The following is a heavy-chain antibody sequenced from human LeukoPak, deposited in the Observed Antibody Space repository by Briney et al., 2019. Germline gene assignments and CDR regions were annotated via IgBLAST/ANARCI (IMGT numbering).Heavy chain of an antibody. D-gene: IGHD3-10*01. CDR1: GFIFSTYS. J-gene: IGHJ4*02. V-gene: IGHV3-21*01. CDR2: IGGSGSSI. CDR3: AKEFYYGSGSDEDRDY. Sequence: GGSLRLSCAASGFIFSTYSMNWVRQAPGKGLEWVASIGGSGSSIYYANSVKGRFTISRDKVKNSLYLQMNSLRAEDTAVYYCAKEFYYGSGSDEDRDYWGQGTLVTVSS.